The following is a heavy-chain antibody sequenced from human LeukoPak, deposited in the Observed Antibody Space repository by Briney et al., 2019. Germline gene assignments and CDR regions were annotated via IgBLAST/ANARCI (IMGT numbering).Heavy chain of an antibody. J-gene: IGHJ3*02. Sequence: TGGSLRLSCAASGFTFSSYGMHWAAQAPGRAVEWVSVISYDGSKKYYADSVKGRLTIARDNFKNTLYLQMNSLRAEDTAVYHCAKDPNGDYIGAFDMWGQGTMVTVSS. V-gene: IGHV3-30*18. D-gene: IGHD4-17*01. CDR3: AKDPNGDYIGAFDM. CDR1: GFTFSSYG. CDR2: ISYDGSKK.